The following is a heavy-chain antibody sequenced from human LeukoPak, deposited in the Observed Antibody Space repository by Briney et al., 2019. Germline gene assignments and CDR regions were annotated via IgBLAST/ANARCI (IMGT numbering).Heavy chain of an antibody. Sequence: PGGSLRLSCAASGFTVSSSYMSWVRRAPGKGLEWVSIIYSGGSSYYADSVKGRFTISRDNSKNTLYLQMNSLRAEDTAVYYCAKGDGEDLMDVWGQGTTVTVSS. J-gene: IGHJ6*02. V-gene: IGHV3-53*01. CDR3: AKGDGEDLMDV. CDR2: IYSGGSS. CDR1: GFTVSSSY.